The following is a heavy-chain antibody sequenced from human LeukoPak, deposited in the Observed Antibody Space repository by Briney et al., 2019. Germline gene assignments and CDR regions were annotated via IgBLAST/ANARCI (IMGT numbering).Heavy chain of an antibody. Sequence: PSETLSLTCTVSGYSISSGNYWGWIRQPPGKGLEWIGNIHYSGETYFNPSLKSRLTMSVDTSKNKFSLNLSSVTAADTAIYYCASDAPGLLGYWGQGTLVTVSS. CDR2: IHYSGET. V-gene: IGHV4-38-2*02. D-gene: IGHD2-21*02. CDR3: ASDAPGLLGY. CDR1: GYSISSGNY. J-gene: IGHJ4*02.